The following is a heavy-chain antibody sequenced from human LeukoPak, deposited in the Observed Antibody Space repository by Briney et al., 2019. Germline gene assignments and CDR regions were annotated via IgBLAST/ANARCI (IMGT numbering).Heavy chain of an antibody. V-gene: IGHV4-30-4*02. D-gene: IGHD1-14*01. CDR2: IFSSGST. CDR1: GGSISSDDYA. Sequence: SETLSLTCTVSGGSISSDDYAWRWIRQPPGKGLEWIGYIFSSGSTYYNPSLKSHLTISVDTSKHQFSLNMRPMTAADTAVYYCARESMNQKEFEFWGQGTLVTVSS. J-gene: IGHJ4*02. CDR3: ARESMNQKEFEF.